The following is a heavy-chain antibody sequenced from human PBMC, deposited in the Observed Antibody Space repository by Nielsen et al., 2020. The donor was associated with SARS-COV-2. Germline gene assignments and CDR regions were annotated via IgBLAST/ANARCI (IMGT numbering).Heavy chain of an antibody. CDR3: AKLAGYSSSVNGMDV. V-gene: IGHV3-9*01. CDR1: GFTFDDYA. J-gene: IGHJ6*02. Sequence: GGSLRLSCAASGFTFDDYAMHWVRQAPGKGLEWVSGISWNSGSIGYADSVKGRFTISRDNAKNSLYLQMNSLRAEDTALYYCAKLAGYSSSVNGMDVWGQGTTVTVSS. D-gene: IGHD6-13*01. CDR2: ISWNSGSI.